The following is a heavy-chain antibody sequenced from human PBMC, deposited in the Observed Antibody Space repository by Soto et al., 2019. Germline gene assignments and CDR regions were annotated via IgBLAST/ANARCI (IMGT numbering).Heavy chain of an antibody. CDR2: IFSNDEK. CDR3: AWPFRWYCSSWSDDWYFEL. J-gene: IGHJ2*01. D-gene: IGHD6-13*01. Sequence: QVTLKASGPVLVKPTEPLTLTCTVSGFSLSNARMGVSWIRQPPEKALEWLAHIFSNDEKSYSTSLKSRLTISKDTSKSQVVLTMTDMDPVDTATYYCAWPFRWYCSSWSDDWYFELWGRGTRVAVSS. V-gene: IGHV2-26*01. CDR1: GFSLSNARMG.